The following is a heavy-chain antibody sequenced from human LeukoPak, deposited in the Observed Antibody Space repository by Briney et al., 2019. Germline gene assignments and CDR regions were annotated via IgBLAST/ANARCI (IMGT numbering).Heavy chain of an antibody. Sequence: ASVKVSCKASGSTFNSYDNNWVRQATGQGLEWMGWMNPNSGNTGYAQKFQGRVTMTRNTSISTAYMELSSLRSEDTAVYYCARSVEQWLVYNWFDPWGQGTLVTVSS. CDR3: ARSVEQWLVYNWFDP. CDR1: GSTFNSYD. V-gene: IGHV1-8*01. J-gene: IGHJ5*02. CDR2: MNPNSGNT. D-gene: IGHD6-19*01.